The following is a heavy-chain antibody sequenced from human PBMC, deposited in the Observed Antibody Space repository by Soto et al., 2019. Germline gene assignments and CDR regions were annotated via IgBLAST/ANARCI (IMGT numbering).Heavy chain of an antibody. CDR3: AGDALEFRLGELFIH. J-gene: IGHJ4*02. CDR2: IIPIFGTA. D-gene: IGHD3-16*01. Sequence: QVQLVQSGAEVKKPGSSVKVSCKASGGTFSSYAISWVRQAPGQGLEWMGGIIPIFGTANYAQKFQGRVTITTDESKSTAYMELSSLRSEDTAVYYCAGDALEFRLGELFIHWGQGTLVTVSS. CDR1: GGTFSSYA. V-gene: IGHV1-69*01.